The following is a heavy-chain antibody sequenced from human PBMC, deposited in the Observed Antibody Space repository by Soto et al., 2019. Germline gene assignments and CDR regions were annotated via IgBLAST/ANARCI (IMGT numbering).Heavy chain of an antibody. CDR1: GYTFTSYG. J-gene: IGHJ3*01. CDR3: ARVLCGAAFDF. D-gene: IGHD3-16*01. Sequence: QVPLVQSGAEVKQPGASVKVSCKASGYTFTSYGISWVRQGPGQGLEWMGWISVYNGNTNYALKFQGRVTMTTDTSTSTAYMELRSLRSDDTAVYYCARVLCGAAFDFWGQGTMVTVSS. V-gene: IGHV1-18*01. CDR2: ISVYNGNT.